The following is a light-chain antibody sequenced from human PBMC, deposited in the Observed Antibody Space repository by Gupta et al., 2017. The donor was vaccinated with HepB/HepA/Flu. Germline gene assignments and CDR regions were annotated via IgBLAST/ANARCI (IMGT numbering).Light chain of an antibody. J-gene: IGKJ4*01. CDR1: HNINQW. V-gene: IGKV1-5*03. Sequence: DIQMTQSPSILSASVGDRVTITCRASHNINQWVAWYQQKPGKAPKLLISETSDLQDGVPSRCSGRGFVTEFTLTSSSRQPDDCAIYYCQQQGGYPLTFGGGTKVETK. CDR2: ETS. CDR3: QQQGGYPLT.